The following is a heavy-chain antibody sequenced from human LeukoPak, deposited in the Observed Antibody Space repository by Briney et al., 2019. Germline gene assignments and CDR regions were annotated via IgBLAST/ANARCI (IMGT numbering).Heavy chain of an antibody. V-gene: IGHV1-2*06. D-gene: IGHD6-13*01. CDR3: ARSGIAAAGTPQGIYYYYYMDV. CDR2: INPNSGGT. J-gene: IGHJ6*03. Sequence: GASVKVSCKASGYTFTGYYMHWVRQAPGQGLEWMGRINPNSGGTNYAQKLQGRVTVTRDTSISTAYMELSRLRSDDTAVYYCARSGIAAAGTPQGIYYYYYMDVWGKGTTVTVSS. CDR1: GYTFTGYY.